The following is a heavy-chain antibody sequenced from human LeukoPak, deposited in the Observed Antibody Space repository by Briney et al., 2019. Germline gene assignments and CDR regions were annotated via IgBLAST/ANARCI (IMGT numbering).Heavy chain of an antibody. Sequence: GGSLRLSCAASGFTLSSYAMSWVREAPGEGLEWVSGISSSSGSTYYADSVKGRFTISRDNSKNTLYLQMNSLRAEDTAVYYCAKVWNYVRAFDIWGQGTMVTVSS. CDR3: AKVWNYVRAFDI. CDR2: ISSSSGST. D-gene: IGHD1-7*01. J-gene: IGHJ3*02. V-gene: IGHV3-23*01. CDR1: GFTLSSYA.